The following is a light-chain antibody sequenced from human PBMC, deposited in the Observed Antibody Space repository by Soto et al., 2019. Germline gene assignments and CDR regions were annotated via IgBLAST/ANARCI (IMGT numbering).Light chain of an antibody. CDR1: SSDVGSYNL. J-gene: IGLJ2*01. CDR2: EVS. V-gene: IGLV2-23*02. Sequence: QSALTQPASVSGSPGQSITISCTGTSSDVGSYNLVSWYQQHPGKAPKLMIYEVSKRPSGVSNRFSGSKSGNTASLTISGRQAEDEDDYYCCSYAGSSTFVVFGGGTKLTVL. CDR3: CSYAGSSTFVV.